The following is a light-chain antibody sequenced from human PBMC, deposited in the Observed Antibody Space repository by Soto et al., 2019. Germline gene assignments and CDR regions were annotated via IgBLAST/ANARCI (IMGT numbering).Light chain of an antibody. CDR1: QGISSW. J-gene: IGKJ5*01. Sequence: DIQMTQSPSSVSASVGDRVTITCRASQGISSWLDWYQKKPGKAPNLLIYAASSIQSGVPSRFSGSESGTDLTLNISSLQPEDCAIYFCEKANSFPINFGQGTRLEIK. V-gene: IGKV1-12*01. CDR3: EKANSFPIN. CDR2: AAS.